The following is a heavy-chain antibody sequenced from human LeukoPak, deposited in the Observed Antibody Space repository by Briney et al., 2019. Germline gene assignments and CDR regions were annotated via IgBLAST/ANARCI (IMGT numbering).Heavy chain of an antibody. CDR1: GFTFSSYA. Sequence: GGSLRLSCAASGFTFSSYAMGWVRQAPGKGLEWVSAISGSGGSTYYADSVKGRFTISRDNSKNTLYLQMNGLRADDTAVYYCLCYYASATFYWGQGTLVTVSS. D-gene: IGHD3-10*01. V-gene: IGHV3-23*01. J-gene: IGHJ4*02. CDR2: ISGSGGST. CDR3: LCYYASATFY.